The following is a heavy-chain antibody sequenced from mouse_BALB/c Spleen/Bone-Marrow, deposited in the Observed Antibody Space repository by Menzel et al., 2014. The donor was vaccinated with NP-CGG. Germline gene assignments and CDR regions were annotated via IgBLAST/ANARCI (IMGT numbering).Heavy chain of an antibody. D-gene: IGHD2-4*01. CDR2: INSNGGST. J-gene: IGHJ3*01. Sequence: EVKLVESGGGLVQPGGSLKLSCAASGFTFSSYGMSWVRQTPDKRLELVATINSNGGSTYYPDSVKGRFTISRDNAKNTLYLQMSSLKSEDTATYYCARDMITTRGFAYWGQGTLVTVSA. V-gene: IGHV5-6-3*01. CDR1: GFTFSSYG. CDR3: ARDMITTRGFAY.